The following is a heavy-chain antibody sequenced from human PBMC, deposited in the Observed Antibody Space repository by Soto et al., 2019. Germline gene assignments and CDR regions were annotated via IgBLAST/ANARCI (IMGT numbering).Heavy chain of an antibody. V-gene: IGHV4-59*01. J-gene: IGHJ6*02. CDR2: IHYSGTT. CDR3: ARVPSPFDFYYAMDV. Sequence: VQLQESGPGLVKPSETLSLTCTVSGTSISSYYWSWIRQPPGKGLEWIANIHYSGTTNYNPSLASRVTLSVDTSKNQFSLKMTSVTAADRAMYFCARVPSPFDFYYAMDVWGQGTTVTVSS. CDR1: GTSISSYY. D-gene: IGHD3-16*01.